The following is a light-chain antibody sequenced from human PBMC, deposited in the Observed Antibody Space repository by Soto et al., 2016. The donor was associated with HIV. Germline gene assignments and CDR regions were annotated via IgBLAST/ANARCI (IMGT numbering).Light chain of an antibody. CDR3: QQYNSYPFT. V-gene: IGKV1-5*03. CDR2: KAS. CDR1: QSITTW. Sequence: DIQMTQSPSTLSASVGDRVTINCRASQSITTWLAWYQQKPGKPPKLLIYKASSLESGVPSRFSGSGSGTEFTLTISSLKPDDFATYYCQQYNSYPFTFGPGTKVDIK. J-gene: IGKJ3*01.